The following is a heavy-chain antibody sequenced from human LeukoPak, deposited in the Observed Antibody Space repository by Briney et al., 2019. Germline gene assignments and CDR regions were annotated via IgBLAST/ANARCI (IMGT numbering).Heavy chain of an antibody. D-gene: IGHD3-9*01. V-gene: IGHV3-23*01. J-gene: IGHJ4*02. CDR3: AKDRAYYDILTGYYDY. CDR2: ISGSGGST. Sequence: PRGSLRLSCAASGFTLSSYSMSWVSQAPGNGLEWVSAISGSGGSTYYADSLKGRFTISRDNSKNALYLQMNSLRAEDTAVYYCAKDRAYYDILTGYYDYWGQGTLVTVSS. CDR1: GFTLSSYS.